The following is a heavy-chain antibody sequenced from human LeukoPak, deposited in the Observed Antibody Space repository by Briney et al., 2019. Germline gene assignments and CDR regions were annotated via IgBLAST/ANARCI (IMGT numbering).Heavy chain of an antibody. CDR3: AGPTHGSSGWYTY. J-gene: IGHJ4*02. Sequence: PGGSLRLSCAASGFTFSDYYMSWIRQAPGKGLEWVSYISSSISYTEYADSVKGRFTISRDNAKNSLYLQMNSLRPEDTAVYYCAGPTHGSSGWYTYWGQGTLVTVSS. D-gene: IGHD6-19*01. CDR2: ISSSISYT. V-gene: IGHV3-11*03. CDR1: GFTFSDYY.